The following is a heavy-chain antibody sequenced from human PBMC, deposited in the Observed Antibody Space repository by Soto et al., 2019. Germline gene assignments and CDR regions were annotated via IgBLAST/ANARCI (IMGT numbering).Heavy chain of an antibody. CDR2: IYYSGST. V-gene: IGHV4-59*01. CDR3: PRAGSYYYDSSGYYEY. D-gene: IGHD3-22*01. J-gene: IGHJ4*02. Sequence: QVQLQESGPGLVKPSETLSLTCTVSGGSISSYYWSWIRQPPGKGLEWIGYIYYSGSTNYNPSLKSRVTISVDTSKNQFSLKLSSVTAADTAVYYCPRAGSYYYDSSGYYEYWGQGTLVTVSS. CDR1: GGSISSYY.